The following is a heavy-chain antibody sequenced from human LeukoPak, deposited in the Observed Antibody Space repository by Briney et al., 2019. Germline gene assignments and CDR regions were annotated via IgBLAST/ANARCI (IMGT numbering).Heavy chain of an antibody. CDR1: GYTFTGYY. V-gene: IGHV1-2*04. CDR3: ARGQHYYDSSGYYPFENYYYYYGMDV. D-gene: IGHD3-22*01. Sequence: ASVKVSCKASGYTFTGYYMHWVRQAPGQGLEWMGWINPNSGGTNYAQKFQGWVTMTRDTSISTAYMELSRPRSDDTAVYYCARGQHYYDSSGYYPFENYYYYYGMDVWGQGTTVTVSS. CDR2: INPNSGGT. J-gene: IGHJ6*02.